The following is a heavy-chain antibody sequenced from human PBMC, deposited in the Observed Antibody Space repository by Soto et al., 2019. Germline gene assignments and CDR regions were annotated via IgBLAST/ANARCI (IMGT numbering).Heavy chain of an antibody. CDR1: GFTFSSYS. D-gene: IGHD3-3*01. V-gene: IGHV3-23*01. J-gene: IGHJ3*02. CDR3: AKDLLGFLEWLPDAFDI. Sequence: PGGSLRLSCAASGFTFSSYSMTWVRQAPGRGLEWVSMISGSGGSTYYADSVKGRFTISRDNSKNTLYLQMNSLRAEDTAVYYCAKDLLGFLEWLPDAFDIWGQGTMVTVSS. CDR2: ISGSGGST.